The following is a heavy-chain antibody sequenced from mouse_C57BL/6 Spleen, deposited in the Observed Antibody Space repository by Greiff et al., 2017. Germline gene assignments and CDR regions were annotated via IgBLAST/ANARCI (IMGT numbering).Heavy chain of an antibody. V-gene: IGHV6-3*01. CDR1: GFTFSNYW. CDR2: IRLKSDNYAT. CDR3: AYDYDDGVYAMDY. D-gene: IGHD2-4*01. Sequence: EVMLVESGGGLVQPGGSMKLSCVASGFTFSNYWMNWVRQSPEKGLEWVAQIRLKSDNYATHYAESVKGRFTISRDDSKSRVYLQMNNLRAEDTGIYYCAYDYDDGVYAMDYRGQGTSVTVSS. J-gene: IGHJ4*01.